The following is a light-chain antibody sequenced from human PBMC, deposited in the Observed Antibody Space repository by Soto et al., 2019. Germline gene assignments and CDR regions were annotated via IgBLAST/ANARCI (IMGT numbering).Light chain of an antibody. CDR3: QSYDSSLTVV. Sequence: QAVVTQPPSVSGAPGQRVTISCTGSSSNIGAGYDVHWYHQLPGTAPKLLIYANNNRPSGVPDRFSGSKSGTSASLAITGLQAEDEADYYCQSYDSSLTVVFGGGTKVTVL. CDR2: ANN. CDR1: SSNIGAGYD. V-gene: IGLV1-40*01. J-gene: IGLJ2*01.